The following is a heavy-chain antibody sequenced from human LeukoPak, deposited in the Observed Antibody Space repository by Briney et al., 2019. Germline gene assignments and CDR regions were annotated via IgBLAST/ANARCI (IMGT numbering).Heavy chain of an antibody. CDR2: ISSSSRYI. J-gene: IGHJ4*02. D-gene: IGHD2-8*01. CDR3: ARSEGTIDY. CDR1: GFTVSSYS. Sequence: GGCLRLSCAASGFTVSSYSMNWVSQPPGNGLEWVSSISSSSRYIYYADSVKGRFTISRDNAKNSLYLQMNSLRAEDTAVYYCARSEGTIDYWGQGTLVTVSS. V-gene: IGHV3-21*01.